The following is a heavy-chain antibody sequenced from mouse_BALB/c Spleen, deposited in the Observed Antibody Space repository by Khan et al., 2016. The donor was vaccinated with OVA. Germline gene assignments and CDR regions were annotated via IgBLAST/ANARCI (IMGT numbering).Heavy chain of an antibody. CDR3: ASHLTGSFAY. D-gene: IGHD4-1*01. Sequence: EVQLVESGGDLVKPGGSLRLSCAASGFTFSTYAMSWVRQPPDKRLEWVATINSDGYYTYYPDTVKGRFTISRNNSENTLYLQISILKSEDTAIYYCASHLTGSFAYWGQGTLVTVSA. V-gene: IGHV5-6*01. CDR2: INSDGYYT. CDR1: GFTFSTYA. J-gene: IGHJ3*01.